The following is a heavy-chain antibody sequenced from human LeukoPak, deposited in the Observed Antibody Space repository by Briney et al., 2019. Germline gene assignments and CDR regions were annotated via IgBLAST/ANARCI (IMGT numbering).Heavy chain of an antibody. CDR1: GGSISSYY. CDR3: ARIHPIYDQASNWFDP. D-gene: IGHD3-3*01. V-gene: IGHV4-39*01. J-gene: IGHJ5*02. Sequence: PSETLSLTCTVSGGSISSYYWGWIRQPPGKGLEWIGSIYYSGSTYYNPSLKSRVTISVDTSKNQFSLKLSSVTAADTAVYYCARIHPIYDQASNWFDPWGQGTLVTVSS. CDR2: IYYSGST.